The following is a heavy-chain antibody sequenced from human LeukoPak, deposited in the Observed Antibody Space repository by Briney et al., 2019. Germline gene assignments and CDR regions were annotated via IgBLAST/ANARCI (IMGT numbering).Heavy chain of an antibody. D-gene: IGHD3-3*01. Sequence: GGTLRLSCAASGFTFSSYGMSWVRQAPGKGLEWVSGINWNGGSTGYADSVKGRFTISRDNAKNSLYLQMNSLRAEDTAVYYCARDFWSGYYFFDYWGQGTLVTVSA. V-gene: IGHV3-20*04. CDR1: GFTFSSYG. CDR3: ARDFWSGYYFFDY. J-gene: IGHJ4*02. CDR2: INWNGGST.